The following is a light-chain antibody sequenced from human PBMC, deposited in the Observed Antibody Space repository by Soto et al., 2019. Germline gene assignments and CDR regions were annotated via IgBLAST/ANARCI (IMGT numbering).Light chain of an antibody. V-gene: IGKV3D-15*01. CDR3: QQYNNWPQT. CDR2: DAS. J-gene: IGKJ1*01. Sequence: EIVLTQSPATLSLSPGEGATLSCRASQEISSAYVAWYQQTPGQAPRLLIYDASNRATGIPARFSGSGSGTEFTLTISSLQSEDFAEYHCQQYNNWPQTFGQGTKVDIK. CDR1: QEISSA.